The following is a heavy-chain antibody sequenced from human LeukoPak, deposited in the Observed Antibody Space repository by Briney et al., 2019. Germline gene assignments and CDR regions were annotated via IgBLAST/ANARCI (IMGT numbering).Heavy chain of an antibody. CDR3: ARESYDFWSGYPYFDY. CDR2: IKQDGSEK. Sequence: GGSLRLSCAASGFTFSNYWMSWVRQAPGKGLEWVAKIKQDGSEKYYVDSVRGRFTISRDNAKNSLYLQMNSLRAEDTAVYYCARESYDFWSGYPYFDYWGQGTLVTVSS. J-gene: IGHJ4*02. V-gene: IGHV3-7*01. CDR1: GFTFSNYW. D-gene: IGHD3-3*01.